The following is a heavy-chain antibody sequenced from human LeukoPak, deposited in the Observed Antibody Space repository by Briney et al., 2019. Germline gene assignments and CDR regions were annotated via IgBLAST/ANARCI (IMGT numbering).Heavy chain of an antibody. CDR1: GYSISSGYC. CDR3: AREGGNSYFYY. J-gene: IGHJ4*02. CDR2: IYRSGST. Sequence: PSETLSLTCTVSGYSISSGYCWGWIRQPPGKGLEWIGNIYRSGSTYYNPSLKSRVTVSVDTANNQLSLKLNSVTAADTAVYYCAREGGNSYFYYWGQGTLVTVSS. V-gene: IGHV4-38-2*02. D-gene: IGHD4-23*01.